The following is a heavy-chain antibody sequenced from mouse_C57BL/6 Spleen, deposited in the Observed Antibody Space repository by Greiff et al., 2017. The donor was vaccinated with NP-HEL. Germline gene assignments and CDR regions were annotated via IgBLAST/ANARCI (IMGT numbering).Heavy chain of an antibody. CDR2: IYPGDGDT. CDR3: ARSRDYYGSSSAMDY. D-gene: IGHD1-1*01. Sequence: VQLQQSGPELVKPGASVKISCKASGYAFSSSWMNWVKQRPGKGLEWIGRIYPGDGDTNYNGKFKGKATLTADKSSSTAYMQLSSLTSEDSAVYFCARSRDYYGSSSAMDYWGQGTSVTVSS. CDR1: GYAFSSSW. V-gene: IGHV1-82*01. J-gene: IGHJ4*01.